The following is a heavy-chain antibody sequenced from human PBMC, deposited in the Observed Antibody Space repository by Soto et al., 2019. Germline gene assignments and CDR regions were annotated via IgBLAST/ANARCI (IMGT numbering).Heavy chain of an antibody. CDR1: GAYISDFS. CDR3: ARETGENWTYEAH. D-gene: IGHD1-7*01. CDR2: ITINGNT. V-gene: IGHV4-4*07. Sequence: SETLSLTCMVSGAYISDFSWSWIRQPAGKGLEWIGRITINGNTQKNPSFKSRVTMSIDTSMNHFSLNLQSATAADTALYYCARETGENWTYEAHWGPGTLVTVSS. J-gene: IGHJ1*01.